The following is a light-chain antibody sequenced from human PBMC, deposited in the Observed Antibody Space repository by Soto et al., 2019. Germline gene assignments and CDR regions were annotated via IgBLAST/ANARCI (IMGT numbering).Light chain of an antibody. CDR3: QPYNTYPWT. Sequence: DIQMTQSPSTLSASVGDRVTITCRASQSISSWLAWYQQRPGKAPNLLIYKASSLESGVPSSFSGSGSGTEFTLTISSLQPDDFATYYCQPYNTYPWTFGQGTKVEIK. CDR1: QSISSW. V-gene: IGKV1-5*03. J-gene: IGKJ1*01. CDR2: KAS.